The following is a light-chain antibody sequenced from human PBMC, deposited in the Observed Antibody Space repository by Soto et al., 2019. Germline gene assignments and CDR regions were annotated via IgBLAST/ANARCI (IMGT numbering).Light chain of an antibody. V-gene: IGKV3-20*01. Sequence: EIVLTQSPGTLPLSPGERASLSCRASQSVSSSYLAWYQQKPGQAPRLLIYGASSRATGIPDRFSGSGSGTDFTLTISRLEPEDFAVYYCQQYGSSPPETFGQGTKVDI. CDR2: GAS. CDR3: QQYGSSPPET. CDR1: QSVSSSY. J-gene: IGKJ1*01.